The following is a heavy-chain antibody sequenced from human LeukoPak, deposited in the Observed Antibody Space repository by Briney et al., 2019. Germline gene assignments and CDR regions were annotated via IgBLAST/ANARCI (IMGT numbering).Heavy chain of an antibody. Sequence: GGALRLSCGASGFTFSSYSMNSVRQAPGKGLEWVSPISSSSSFIYSADSVKGRFTISRDNAKNSLYLQMNSLRAEDTAVYYCASRGDYGASWGQGTMDSVSS. D-gene: IGHD4-17*01. J-gene: IGHJ3*01. CDR1: GFTFSSYS. CDR3: ASRGDYGAS. V-gene: IGHV3-21*01. CDR2: ISSSSSFI.